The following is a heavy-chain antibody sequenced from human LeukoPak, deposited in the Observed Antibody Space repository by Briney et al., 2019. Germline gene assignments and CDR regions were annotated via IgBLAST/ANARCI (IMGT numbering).Heavy chain of an antibody. CDR2: IYGGSST. Sequence: PGGSLRLSCAASGVTVSSTYMSWVRQAPGKGLEWVSVIYGGSSTYNADSVKGRFTISRDNSKSTLYLQMNSLRVEDTAVYYCARGIAVADTGFFDYWGQGTLVTVSS. V-gene: IGHV3-66*01. CDR1: GVTVSSTY. D-gene: IGHD6-19*01. J-gene: IGHJ4*02. CDR3: ARGIAVADTGFFDY.